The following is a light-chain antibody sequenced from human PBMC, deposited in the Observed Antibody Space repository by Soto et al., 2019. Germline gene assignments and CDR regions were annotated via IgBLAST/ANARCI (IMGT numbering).Light chain of an antibody. CDR1: SSDIGNYDF. V-gene: IGLV2-14*01. J-gene: IGLJ2*01. Sequence: QSALTQPASVSGSPGQSITISCTGTSSDIGNYDFVSWYQQVPGTAPNAMIYEVISRPSGVSNRFSGSKSGNTASLTISGLQSEEGAYSYCIPYTNRPHFILFGGGTKLTVL. CDR3: IPYTNRPHFIL. CDR2: EVI.